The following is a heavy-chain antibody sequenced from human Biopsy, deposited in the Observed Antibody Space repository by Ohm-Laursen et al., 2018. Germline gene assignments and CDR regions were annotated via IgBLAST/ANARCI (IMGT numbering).Heavy chain of an antibody. CDR3: VRGVDYYDPYHYYALDV. Sequence: TLSLTCPVYGESFNGYYWGWIRQTPGKGLEWIGEINHSGRTNYNPSLKSRVTISVDTSKNQFSLKVRSVTAADTAVYYCVRGVDYYDPYHYYALDVWGQGTTVTVSS. CDR1: GESFNGYY. V-gene: IGHV4-34*01. CDR2: INHSGRT. J-gene: IGHJ6*02. D-gene: IGHD3-22*01.